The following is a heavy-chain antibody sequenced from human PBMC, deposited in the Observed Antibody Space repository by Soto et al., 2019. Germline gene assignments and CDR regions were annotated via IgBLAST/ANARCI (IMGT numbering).Heavy chain of an antibody. CDR1: GFSISSYY. D-gene: IGHD3-22*01. Sequence: SETLSLTCTVSGFSISSYYWSWIRQPPGKGLEWIGYIYYSGSTNYNPSLKSRVTISVDTSKNQFSLKLSSVTAADTAVYYCASFYFVRSVYYYAPHPPPPDSWGQGTLVTVSS. J-gene: IGHJ5*01. CDR2: IYYSGST. CDR3: ASFYFVRSVYYYAPHPPPPDS. V-gene: IGHV4-59*01.